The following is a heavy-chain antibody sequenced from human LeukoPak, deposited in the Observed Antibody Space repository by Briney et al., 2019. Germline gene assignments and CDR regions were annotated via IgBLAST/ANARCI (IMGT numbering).Heavy chain of an antibody. CDR3: ASSLASIVGATRFDY. CDR2: IYYSGST. Sequence: SETLSLTCTVSGGSISSSSYYWGWIRQPPGKGLEWIGSIYYSGSTYYNPSLKSRVTISVDTSKNQFSLKLSSVTAADTAVYYCASSLASIVGATRFDYWGQGTLVTVSS. J-gene: IGHJ4*02. D-gene: IGHD1-26*01. CDR1: GGSISSSSYY. V-gene: IGHV4-39*01.